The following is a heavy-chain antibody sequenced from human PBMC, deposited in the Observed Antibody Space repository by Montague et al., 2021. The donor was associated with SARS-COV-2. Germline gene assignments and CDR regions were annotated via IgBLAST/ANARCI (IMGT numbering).Heavy chain of an antibody. CDR3: VKFGDCTGGSCCGFFDY. Sequence: SLRLSCAASGFSFSSFVMSWVRQSPGKGLEWVSAITGRGSGTYYADSVTGRFTISRDNSKNTLYLQMNGLRDDDTAVYYCVKFGDCTGGSCCGFFDYWGQGALVTVSS. CDR1: GFSFSSFV. D-gene: IGHD2-15*01. CDR2: ITGRGSGT. J-gene: IGHJ4*02. V-gene: IGHV3-23*01.